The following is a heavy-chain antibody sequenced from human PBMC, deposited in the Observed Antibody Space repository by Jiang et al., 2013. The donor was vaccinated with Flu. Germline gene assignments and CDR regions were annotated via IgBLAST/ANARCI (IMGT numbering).Heavy chain of an antibody. CDR3: AHTIITIGAFDI. CDR2: IYWDDDK. D-gene: IGHD3-9*01. CDR1: GFSLSTSGVG. Sequence: KPTQTLTLTCTFSGFSLSTSGVGVGWIRQPPGKALEWLALIYWDDDKRYGPSLKSRLTITKDTSKNQVVLTMTNMDPVDTATYYCAHTIITIGAFDIWGQGTMVTVSS. J-gene: IGHJ3*02. V-gene: IGHV2-5*05.